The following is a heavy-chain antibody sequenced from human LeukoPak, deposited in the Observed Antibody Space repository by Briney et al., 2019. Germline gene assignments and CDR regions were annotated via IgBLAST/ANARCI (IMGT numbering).Heavy chain of an antibody. CDR1: GFIFSNYW. V-gene: IGHV3-7*03. D-gene: IGHD6-13*01. Sequence: GGSLGLSCAASGFIFSNYWMTWVRQAPGKGLEWVANIKQDGSAKHYADSVKGRFTISRDNARNSLYLQMNSLRAEDTSVYYCARDYRSSWYVRGRGTLVTVSS. CDR3: ARDYRSSWYV. CDR2: IKQDGSAK. J-gene: IGHJ4*02.